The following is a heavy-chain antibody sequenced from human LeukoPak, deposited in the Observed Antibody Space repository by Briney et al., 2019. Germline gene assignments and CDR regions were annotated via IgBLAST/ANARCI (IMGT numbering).Heavy chain of an antibody. D-gene: IGHD3-10*01. J-gene: IGHJ5*02. CDR1: GYTFTGYY. V-gene: IGHV1-2*04. CDR2: INPNSGGT. Sequence: ASVKVSCKASGYTFTGYYMHWVRQAPGQGLEWMAWINPNSGGTNYAQKFQGWVTMTRDTSISTAYMELSRLRSDDTAVYYCARAGVRFGEPFDPWGQGTLVTVSS. CDR3: ARAGVRFGEPFDP.